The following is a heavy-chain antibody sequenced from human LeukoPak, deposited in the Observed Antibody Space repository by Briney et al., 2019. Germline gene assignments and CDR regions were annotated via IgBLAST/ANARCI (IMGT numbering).Heavy chain of an antibody. V-gene: IGHV3-30*04. CDR2: ISYDGSNE. J-gene: IGHJ4*02. Sequence: GGSLRLSCAASGFTFSSYVMHWVRQAPGKGLEWVAIISYDGSNEYYADSVKGRFTISRGNSKDTLYLQMNSLKSEDTAVYYCAKGSCSSTTCLKTDWGQGAPVTVSS. CDR3: AKGSCSSTTCLKTD. CDR1: GFTFSSYV. D-gene: IGHD2-2*01.